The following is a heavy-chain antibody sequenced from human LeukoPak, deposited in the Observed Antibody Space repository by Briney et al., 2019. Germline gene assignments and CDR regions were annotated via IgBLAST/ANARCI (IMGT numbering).Heavy chain of an antibody. CDR1: RFTLSNYW. V-gene: IGHV3-7*01. CDR2: IKQDGSET. Sequence: TGGSLRLSCAASRFTLSNYWMSWVRQAPGKGLEWVANIKQDGSETYYVDSVKSRFTISRDNAKNSLSLQMNSLRAEDTAVYYCARQRGSGCLDYWGQGTLVTVSS. J-gene: IGHJ4*02. CDR3: ARQRGSGCLDY. D-gene: IGHD6-19*01.